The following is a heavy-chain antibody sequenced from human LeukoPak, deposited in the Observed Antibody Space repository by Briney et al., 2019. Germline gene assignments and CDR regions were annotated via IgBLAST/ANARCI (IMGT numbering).Heavy chain of an antibody. D-gene: IGHD6-13*01. CDR2: IIPILGIA. V-gene: IGHV1-69*04. CDR1: GGTFSSYA. Sequence: ASVKVSCKASGGTFSSYAISWVRQAPGQGLEWMGRIIPILGIANYAQKFQGRVTITEDTSTDTAYMELSSLRSEDTAVYYCATGGQQLVQRWFDPWGQGTLVTVSS. CDR3: ATGGQQLVQRWFDP. J-gene: IGHJ5*02.